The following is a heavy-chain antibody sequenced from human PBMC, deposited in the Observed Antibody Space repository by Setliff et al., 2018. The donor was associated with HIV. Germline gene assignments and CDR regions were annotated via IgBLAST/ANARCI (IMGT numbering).Heavy chain of an antibody. V-gene: IGHV4-4*07. J-gene: IGHJ5*02. CDR3: ARGRAGTGLDP. CDR2: IYTSGST. CDR1: GDSISSYY. D-gene: IGHD6-13*01. Sequence: SETLSLTCTVSGDSISSYYWSWIRQTAGKGLEWIGRIYTSGSTNYNPSLKSRVTISVDTSKNQFSLKMSSVTAADTAVYYCARGRAGTGLDPWGQGTLVTVSS.